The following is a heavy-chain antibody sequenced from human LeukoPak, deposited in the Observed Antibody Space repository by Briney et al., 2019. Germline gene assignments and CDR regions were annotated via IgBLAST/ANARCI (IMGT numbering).Heavy chain of an antibody. Sequence: ASVKVSCRASGYTFTSYGISWVRQAPGQGLEWMGWISAYNGNTNSAQKLQGRVTMTTDTSTSTAYMELRSLRSDDTAVYYCARGARQWLSNWFDPWGQGTLVTVSS. CDR1: GYTFTSYG. D-gene: IGHD6-19*01. J-gene: IGHJ5*02. CDR3: ARGARQWLSNWFDP. V-gene: IGHV1-18*01. CDR2: ISAYNGNT.